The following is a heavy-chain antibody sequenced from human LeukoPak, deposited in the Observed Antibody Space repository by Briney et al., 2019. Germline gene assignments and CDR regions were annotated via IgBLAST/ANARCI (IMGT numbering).Heavy chain of an antibody. V-gene: IGHV4-59*08. D-gene: IGHD3-10*01. CDR2: IYYSGST. CDR3: ARHVSGSGPFDP. J-gene: IGHJ5*02. CDR1: GRSISSYY. Sequence: SETLSLTCTVSGRSISSYYWSWVRQPPGKGLEWIGYIYYSGSTNYNPSLKSRVTISVDTSKNQVSLKLSTVTAADTAVYYCARHVSGSGPFDPWGQGTLVTVSS.